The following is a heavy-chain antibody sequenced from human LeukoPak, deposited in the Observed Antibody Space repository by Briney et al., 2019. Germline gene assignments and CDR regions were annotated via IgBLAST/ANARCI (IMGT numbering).Heavy chain of an antibody. J-gene: IGHJ3*02. V-gene: IGHV4-4*02. Sequence: SETLSLTCAVSGGSISSSNWWSWVRQPPGKGLEWIGEIYHSGSTNYNPSLKSRVTISVDKSKNQFSLKLSSVTAADTAVYYCASGRAVVAAITDAFDIWGQGTMVTVSS. CDR1: GGSISSSNW. D-gene: IGHD2-15*01. CDR2: IYHSGST. CDR3: ASGRAVVAAITDAFDI.